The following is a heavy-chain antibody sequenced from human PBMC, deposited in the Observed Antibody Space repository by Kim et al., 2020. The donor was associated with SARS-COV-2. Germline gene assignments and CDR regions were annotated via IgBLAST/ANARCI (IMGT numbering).Heavy chain of an antibody. D-gene: IGHD3-22*01. CDR3: ARRDSSGYSPFDY. Sequence: YSPSHKRRVTISVDTSKNQFSLKLSSVTAAETAVYYCARRDSSGYSPFDYWSQGTLVTVSS. J-gene: IGHJ4*02. V-gene: IGHV4-39*01.